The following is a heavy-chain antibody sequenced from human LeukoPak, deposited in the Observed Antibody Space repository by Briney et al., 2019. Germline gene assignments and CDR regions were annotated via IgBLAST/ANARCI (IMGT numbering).Heavy chain of an antibody. J-gene: IGHJ4*02. Sequence: SQTLSLTCAISGDSVSSNIAAWYWIRQSPSRGLEWLGRTYYRSKWNYQYAVSVRSRITINVDTSKNQFSLQLNSVTPEDTAVYYSARDPSDDQGLDCWGQGTLVTVSS. CDR1: GDSVSSNIAA. V-gene: IGHV6-1*01. D-gene: IGHD3-16*01. CDR3: ARDPSDDQGLDC. CDR2: TYYRSKWNY.